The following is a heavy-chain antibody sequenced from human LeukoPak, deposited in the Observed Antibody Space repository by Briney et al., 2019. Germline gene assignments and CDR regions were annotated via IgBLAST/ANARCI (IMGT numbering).Heavy chain of an antibody. CDR3: ARELMITFGGVIVPRPSDAFDI. Sequence: ASVKVSCKASGYTFTGYYMHWVRQAPGQGLEWMGWINPNSGGTNYAQKFQGWVTMTRDTSIGTAYMELSRLRSDDTAVYYCARELMITFGGVIVPRPSDAFDIWGQGTMVTVSS. V-gene: IGHV1-2*04. J-gene: IGHJ3*02. D-gene: IGHD3-16*02. CDR1: GYTFTGYY. CDR2: INPNSGGT.